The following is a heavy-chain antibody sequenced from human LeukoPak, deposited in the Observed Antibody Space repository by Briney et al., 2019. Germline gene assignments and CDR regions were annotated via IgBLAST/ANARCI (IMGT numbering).Heavy chain of an antibody. D-gene: IGHD2-15*01. CDR1: GYSISSGYY. J-gene: IGHJ5*02. CDR2: IYHSGST. Sequence: PSETLSLTCAVSGYSISSGYYWGRIGQPPGKGLEWIGTIYHSGSTYYNPSLKSRVTISVDTSKNQFSLKLNSVTAADTAVYYCASLCSGGSCYLESGWFDPWGQGTLVTVSS. CDR3: ASLCSGGSCYLESGWFDP. V-gene: IGHV4-38-2*01.